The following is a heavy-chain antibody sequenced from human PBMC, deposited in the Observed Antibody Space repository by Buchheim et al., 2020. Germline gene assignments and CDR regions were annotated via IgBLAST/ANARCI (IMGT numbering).Heavy chain of an antibody. V-gene: IGHV3-30*03. CDR3: ATASSWFFFDY. Sequence: QVQLVESGGGVVQPGRSLRLSCAASGFIFSTYGMHWVRQAPGKGLEWVAVISSDGSNKYYADSVKGRFTISRDNSKDTPFLQMNSLRAEDTAVYYCATASSWFFFDYWGQGTL. CDR1: GFIFSTYG. D-gene: IGHD6-13*01. J-gene: IGHJ4*02. CDR2: ISSDGSNK.